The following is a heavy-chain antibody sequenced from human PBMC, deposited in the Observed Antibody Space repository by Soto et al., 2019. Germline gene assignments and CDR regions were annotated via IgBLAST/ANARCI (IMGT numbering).Heavy chain of an antibody. J-gene: IGHJ4*02. CDR3: AKASPPRYCSGGSCYIGYFDY. CDR2: IYSGGST. Sequence: PGGSLRLSCAASGFTVSSNYMSWVRQAPGKGLEWVSVIYSGGSTYYADSVKGRFTISRDNSKNTLYLQMNSLRAEDTAVYYCAKASPPRYCSGGSCYIGYFDYWGQGTLVTVSS. V-gene: IGHV3-66*01. CDR1: GFTVSSNY. D-gene: IGHD2-15*01.